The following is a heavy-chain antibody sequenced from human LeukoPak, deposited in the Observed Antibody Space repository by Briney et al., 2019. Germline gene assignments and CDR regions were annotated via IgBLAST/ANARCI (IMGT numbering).Heavy chain of an antibody. Sequence: PSETLSLTCTVSGGSISSSSYYWGWTRQPPGKGLEWIGSIYYSGSTYYNPSLKSRVTISVDTSKNQFSLKLSSVTAADTAVYYCARHRTYYDILTGYYPVPVYWGQGTLVTVSS. CDR2: IYYSGST. D-gene: IGHD3-9*01. CDR1: GGSISSSSYY. CDR3: ARHRTYYDILTGYYPVPVY. J-gene: IGHJ4*02. V-gene: IGHV4-39*01.